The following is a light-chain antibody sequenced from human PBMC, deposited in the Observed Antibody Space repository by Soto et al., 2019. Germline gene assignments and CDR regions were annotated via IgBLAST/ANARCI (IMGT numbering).Light chain of an antibody. CDR2: DAS. J-gene: IGKJ4*01. CDR1: QDISNY. CDR3: QQYDNLPLT. V-gene: IGKV1-33*01. Sequence: IQMTQSHSTLSASVGDIVAITCQASQDISNYLNWYQQKPGKAPKLLIYDASNLETGVPSRFSGSGSGTDFTFTISSLQPEDIATYYCQQYDNLPLTFGGGTKVDIK.